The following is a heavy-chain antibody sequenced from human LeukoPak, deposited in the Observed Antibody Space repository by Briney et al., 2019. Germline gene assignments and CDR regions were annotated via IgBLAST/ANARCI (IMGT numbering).Heavy chain of an antibody. V-gene: IGHV1-69*05. CDR3: ARDLGIAAAEYYFDY. D-gene: IGHD6-13*01. CDR1: GGTFSSYA. CDR2: IIPIFGTA. Sequence: SVKVSCKXSGGTFSSYAISWVRQAPGQGLEWMGRIIPIFGTANCSQKFQGRVTITTDESTSTAYMELSSLRSEDTAVYYCARDLGIAAAEYYFDYWGQGTLVTVSS. J-gene: IGHJ4*02.